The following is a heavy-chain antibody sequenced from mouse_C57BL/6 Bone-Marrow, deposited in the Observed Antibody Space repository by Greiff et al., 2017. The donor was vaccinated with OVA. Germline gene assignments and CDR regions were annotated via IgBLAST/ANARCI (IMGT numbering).Heavy chain of an antibody. CDR2: ISNGGGST. Sequence: EVMLVESGGGLVQPGGSLKLSCAASGFTFSDYYMYWVRQTPEKRLEWVAYISNGGGSTYYPDTVKGRFTISRDNAKNTLYLQMSRLKSDDTAMYYCARHGTGTDYYAMDYWGQGTSVTVSS. CDR1: GFTFSDYY. J-gene: IGHJ4*01. CDR3: ARHGTGTDYYAMDY. V-gene: IGHV5-12*01. D-gene: IGHD4-1*01.